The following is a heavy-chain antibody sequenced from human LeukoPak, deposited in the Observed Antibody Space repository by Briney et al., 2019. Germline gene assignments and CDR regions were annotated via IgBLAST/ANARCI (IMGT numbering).Heavy chain of an antibody. CDR3: ARRASGYCSSTSCSPYFDY. V-gene: IGHV4-59*01. Sequence: ASETLSLTCTVSGGSISSYYWSWIRQPPGKGLEWIGYIYYSGSTNYNPSLKSRVTISVDTSKNQLSLKLSSVTAADTAVYYCARRASGYCSSTSCSPYFDYWGQGTLVTVSS. D-gene: IGHD2-2*01. CDR2: IYYSGST. J-gene: IGHJ4*02. CDR1: GGSISSYY.